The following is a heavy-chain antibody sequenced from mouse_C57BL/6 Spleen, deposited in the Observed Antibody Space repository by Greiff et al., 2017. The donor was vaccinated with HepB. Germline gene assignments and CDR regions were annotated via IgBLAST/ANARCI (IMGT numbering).Heavy chain of an antibody. CDR1: GYTFTSYG. V-gene: IGHV1-81*01. CDR3: ARELTGTGY. D-gene: IGHD4-1*01. Sequence: VQLQQSGAELARPGASVKLSCKASGYTFTSYGISWVKQRTGQGLEWIGEIYPRSGNTYYNEKFKGKATLTADKSSSTAYMDLRSLTSEDSAVYLWARELTGTGYWGEGTTSTVAS. CDR2: IYPRSGNT. J-gene: IGHJ2*01.